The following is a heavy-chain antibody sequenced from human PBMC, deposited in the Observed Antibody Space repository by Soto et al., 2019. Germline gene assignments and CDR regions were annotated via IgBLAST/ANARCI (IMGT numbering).Heavy chain of an antibody. V-gene: IGHV3-23*01. CDR2: ISGSGGHS. Sequence: GGSLRLSCAASGFTFEDYAMAWVRQAPGKGLEWVSSISGSGGHSPYGDSVKGRFTISRDNVKNMLYLQMSSLRADDTAVYYCAPMGVWGQGTTVTVSS. CDR3: APMGV. CDR1: GFTFEDYA. J-gene: IGHJ6*02.